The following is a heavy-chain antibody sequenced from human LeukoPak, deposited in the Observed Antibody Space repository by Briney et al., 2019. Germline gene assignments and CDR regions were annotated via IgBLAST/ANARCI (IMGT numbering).Heavy chain of an antibody. CDR3: ARPIGYCSSTSCYHWFDP. V-gene: IGHV1-18*01. CDR1: GYTFTSYG. D-gene: IGHD2-2*01. CDR2: ISAYNGNT. Sequence: ASVKVSCEASGYTFTSYGISWVRQAPGQGLEWMGWISAYNGNTNYAQKLQGRVTMTTDTSTSTAYMELRSLRSDDTAVYYCARPIGYCSSTSCYHWFDPWGQGTLVTVSS. J-gene: IGHJ5*02.